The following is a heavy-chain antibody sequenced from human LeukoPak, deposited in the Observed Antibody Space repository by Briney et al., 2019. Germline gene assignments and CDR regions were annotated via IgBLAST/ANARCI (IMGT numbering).Heavy chain of an antibody. CDR2: ITSSGRYI. CDR3: ARDRWGYSYGGD. J-gene: IGHJ4*02. V-gene: IGHV3-21*01. Sequence: GGSLRLSCAASGFTFSSYSMNWVRQAPGKGLEWVSSITSSGRYIYYADSVKGRFTISRDNSENSLYLQMNSLRVEDTAVYYCARDRWGYSYGGDWGQGTLVTVSS. CDR1: GFTFSSYS. D-gene: IGHD5-18*01.